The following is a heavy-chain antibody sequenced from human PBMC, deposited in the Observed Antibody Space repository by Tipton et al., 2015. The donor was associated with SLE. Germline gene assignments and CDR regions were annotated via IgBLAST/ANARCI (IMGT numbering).Heavy chain of an antibody. Sequence: TLSLTCTVSGGSISSGSYYWSWIRQPAGKGLEWIGYIYTSGSTNYNPSLKSRVTISVDTSKNQFSLKLSSVTAADTAVYYCARATGLRFLEWPYYYMDVWGKGTTVTVSS. CDR3: ARATGLRFLEWPYYYMDV. CDR2: IYTSGST. D-gene: IGHD3-3*01. V-gene: IGHV4-61*09. J-gene: IGHJ6*03. CDR1: GGSISSGSYY.